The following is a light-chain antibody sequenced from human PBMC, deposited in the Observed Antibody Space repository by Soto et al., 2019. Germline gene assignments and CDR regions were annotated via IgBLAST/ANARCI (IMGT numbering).Light chain of an antibody. CDR2: EVN. J-gene: IGLJ1*01. Sequence: QSFLAQPPSASGSAGRSVAISCTGTSSDVGGYNYVSWYQQHPGKAPKLMIYEVNKRPSGVPDRFSGSKSGDTASLTVSGLQAEDEADYYCSSYAGSNNVFGTGTKVTVL. CDR3: SSYAGSNNV. V-gene: IGLV2-8*01. CDR1: SSDVGGYNY.